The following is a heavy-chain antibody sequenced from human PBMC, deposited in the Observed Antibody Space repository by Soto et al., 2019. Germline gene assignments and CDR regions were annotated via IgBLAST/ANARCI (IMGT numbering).Heavy chain of an antibody. CDR2: IFYSGTT. V-gene: IGHV4-61*01. D-gene: IGHD3-22*01. CDR1: GGSVSSGSYY. Sequence: SETLSLTCTVSGGSVSSGSYYWSWIRQPPGMGLEWIGYIFYSGTTNYNPSLKSRVTMSLYTSKNQFSLQLSSVTAADTAVYYCARVSIPYYYNTSGQYYFDYWGQGTLVT. CDR3: ARVSIPYYYNTSGQYYFDY. J-gene: IGHJ4*02.